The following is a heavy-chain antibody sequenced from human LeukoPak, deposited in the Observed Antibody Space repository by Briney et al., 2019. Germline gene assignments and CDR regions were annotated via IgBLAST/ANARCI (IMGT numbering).Heavy chain of an antibody. CDR1: GFTFDDHV. D-gene: IGHD3-10*01. Sequence: PGGSLRLSCAASGFTFDDHVMHWVRQPPGKGLEWVSLITGDGGSTYHADSVKGRFTISRDNNKKSLFLQMNSQRGDDTAFYYCAKSRNYGSGSYLDYWGPGTLVTVSS. J-gene: IGHJ4*02. CDR2: ITGDGGST. V-gene: IGHV3-43*02. CDR3: AKSRNYGSGSYLDY.